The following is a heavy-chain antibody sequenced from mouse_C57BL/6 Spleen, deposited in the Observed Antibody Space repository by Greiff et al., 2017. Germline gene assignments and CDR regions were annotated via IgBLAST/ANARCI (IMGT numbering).Heavy chain of an antibody. CDR1: GFTFSDYG. J-gene: IGHJ2*01. CDR2: ISNLAYSI. CDR3: ARQDYGSSLDY. V-gene: IGHV5-15*01. Sequence: DVHLVESGGGLVQPGGSLKLSCAASGFTFSDYGMAWVRQAPRKGPEWVAFISNLAYSIYYADTVTGRFTISRENAKNTLYLEMSSLRSEDTAMYYCARQDYGSSLDYWGQGTTLTVSS. D-gene: IGHD1-1*01.